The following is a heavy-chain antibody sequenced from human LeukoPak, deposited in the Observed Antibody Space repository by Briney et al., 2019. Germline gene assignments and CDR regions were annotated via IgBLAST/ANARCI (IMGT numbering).Heavy chain of an antibody. CDR1: GYMFSTYG. CDR2: VSTGTGDT. D-gene: IGHD1-26*01. CDR3: ARAGAGALLIWFLGDGMDV. J-gene: IGHJ6*02. Sequence: ASVKVSCKASGYMFSTYGISWVRQAPGQGLEWMGWVSTGTGDTNYAQKFQDRVTTTIDTSANTAHMELRSLRSDDTAVYYCARAGAGALLIWFLGDGMDVWGQGTTVTVSS. V-gene: IGHV1-18*01.